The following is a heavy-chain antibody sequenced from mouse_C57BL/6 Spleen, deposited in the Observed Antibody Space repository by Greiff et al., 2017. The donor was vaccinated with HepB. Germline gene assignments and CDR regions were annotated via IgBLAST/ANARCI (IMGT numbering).Heavy chain of an antibody. V-gene: IGHV1-64*01. Sequence: QVQLQQPGAELVKPGASVKLSCKASGYTFTSYGRNWVKQRSGQGLEWIGMIHPNSGSTNYNEKFKSKATLTVDKSSSTAYMQLSSLTSEDSAVYYCATTMETSYFDYWGQGTTLTVSS. CDR3: ATTMETSYFDY. J-gene: IGHJ2*01. CDR2: IHPNSGST. D-gene: IGHD2-13*01. CDR1: GYTFTSYG.